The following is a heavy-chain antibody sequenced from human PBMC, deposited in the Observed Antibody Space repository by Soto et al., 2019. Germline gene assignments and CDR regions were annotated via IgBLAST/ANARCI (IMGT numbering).Heavy chain of an antibody. CDR2: IIPLFGTT. J-gene: IGHJ4*02. Sequence: ASVKVSCKASGGTFSSYAIDWVRQAPGQGLEWMGGIIPLFGTTNYAQKLQGRVTMTTDTSTSTAYMELSSLRSDDTAVYYCARDGPPTDYWGQGTLVTVSS. CDR1: GGTFSSYA. V-gene: IGHV1-69*05. CDR3: ARDGPPTDY.